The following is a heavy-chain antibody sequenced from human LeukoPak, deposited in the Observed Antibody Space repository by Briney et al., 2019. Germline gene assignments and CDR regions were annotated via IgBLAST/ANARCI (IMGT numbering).Heavy chain of an antibody. V-gene: IGHV3-23*01. CDR2: ISNGGTST. D-gene: IGHD6-25*01. J-gene: IGHJ6*03. CDR1: GFTFSSYA. CDR3: ARFDPQRHYYYYYYYMDV. Sequence: PGGSLRRYCAASGFTFSSYAMSRLRQGPGHELEWVSAISNGGTSTAYADPGKGPFTTSRDNSKNTLYLQMNSLRAEDTAVYYCARFDPQRHYYYYYYYMDVWGKGTTVTVSS.